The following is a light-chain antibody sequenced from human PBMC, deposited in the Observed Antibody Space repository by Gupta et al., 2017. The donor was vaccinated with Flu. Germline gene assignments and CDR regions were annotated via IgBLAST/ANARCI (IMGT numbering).Light chain of an antibody. CDR2: EAS. V-gene: IGKV1-5*03. J-gene: IGKJ4*01. CDR1: QSISSW. Sequence: DIRMTQSPSTLSASVGDRVTITCRASQSISSWLAWFQQKPGKSPKLLLYEASSLETGVPSRFSGSGSGTEFTLTISSLQPDDFATYYCQQYYTYPLTFGGGTKVEIK. CDR3: QQYYTYPLT.